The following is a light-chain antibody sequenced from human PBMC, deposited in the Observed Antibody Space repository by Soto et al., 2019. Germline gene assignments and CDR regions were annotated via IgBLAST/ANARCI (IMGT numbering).Light chain of an antibody. CDR3: QQYNPYSPWT. CDR2: DAS. J-gene: IGKJ1*01. Sequence: EIVMTQSPATLSLSPGERATLSCRASQSVSSYLAWYQQKPGQAPRLLIYDASNRATGIPARFSGSGSGTDFTLTISSLEPEDFATYYCQQYNPYSPWTFGQGTKVDIK. CDR1: QSVSSY. V-gene: IGKV3-11*01.